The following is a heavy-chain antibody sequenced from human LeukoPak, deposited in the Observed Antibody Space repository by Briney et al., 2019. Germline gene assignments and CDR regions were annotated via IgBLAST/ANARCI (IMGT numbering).Heavy chain of an antibody. CDR1: GGTFSSYA. Sequence: GASVKVSCKASGGTFSSYAISWVRQATGQGLEWMGWMGPNNGNTGYAQKFQGRVTMTRNTSISTAYMELSSLRSEDTAVYYCARGRKTGTRVAVDIWGQGTMVTVSS. V-gene: IGHV1-8*02. CDR2: MGPNNGNT. CDR3: ARGRKTGTRVAVDI. J-gene: IGHJ3*02.